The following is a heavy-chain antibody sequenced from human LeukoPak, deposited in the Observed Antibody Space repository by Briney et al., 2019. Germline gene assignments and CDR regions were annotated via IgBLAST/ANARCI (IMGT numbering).Heavy chain of an antibody. Sequence: PSETLSLTCAVYGGSFSGYYWSWIRQPPGKGLEWIGEINHSGSINYNPSLKSRVTISVDTSKNQFSLKLSSVTAADTAVYYCARVYYYDSSGYWVYYFDYWGQGTLVTVSS. CDR2: INHSGSI. CDR1: GGSFSGYY. CDR3: ARVYYYDSSGYWVYYFDY. D-gene: IGHD3-22*01. J-gene: IGHJ4*02. V-gene: IGHV4-34*01.